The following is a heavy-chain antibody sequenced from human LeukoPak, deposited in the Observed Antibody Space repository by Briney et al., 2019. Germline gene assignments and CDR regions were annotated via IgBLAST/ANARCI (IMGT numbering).Heavy chain of an antibody. CDR1: GGSFSGYY. CDR3: ARGISAAGTRMSLYGVIHFDY. CDR2: INHIVST. V-gene: IGHV4-34*01. Sequence: PSETLSLTCAVDGGSFSGYYWGWIRQPPGKVLGWNGEINHIVSTNYNPSLKSRVTTSVDTSKNQFSLKLSSETAADTAVYYCARGISAAGTRMSLYGVIHFDYWGQGTLVTVSS. J-gene: IGHJ4*02. D-gene: IGHD6-13*01.